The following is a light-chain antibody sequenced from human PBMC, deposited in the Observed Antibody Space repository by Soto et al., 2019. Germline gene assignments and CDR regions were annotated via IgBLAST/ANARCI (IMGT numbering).Light chain of an antibody. Sequence: EIVLTQSPGTLSLSPRERATLSCRASQSVSSSYLAWYQQKPGQAPRLLIYGASSRATGIPDRFSGSGSGTDFTLTISRLEREDFAVFFCQQYGRAPLKFRGGPKGEIK. V-gene: IGKV3-20*01. CDR2: GAS. CDR3: QQYGRAPLK. J-gene: IGKJ4*02. CDR1: QSVSSSY.